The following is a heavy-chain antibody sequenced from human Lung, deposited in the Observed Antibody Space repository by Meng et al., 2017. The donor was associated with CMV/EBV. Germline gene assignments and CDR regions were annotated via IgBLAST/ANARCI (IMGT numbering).Heavy chain of an antibody. CDR1: GFTFSSYA. CDR3: ARDSGSSSFYYYYGMDD. V-gene: IGHV3-30-3*01. CDR2: ISYDGSNK. Sequence: SCAASGFTFSSYAMHWVRQAPGKGLEWVAVISYDGSNKYYADSVKGRFTISRDNSKNTLYLQMNSLRAEDTAVYYCARDSGSSSFYYYYGMDDWGQGXTVTVSS. D-gene: IGHD6-6*01. J-gene: IGHJ6*02.